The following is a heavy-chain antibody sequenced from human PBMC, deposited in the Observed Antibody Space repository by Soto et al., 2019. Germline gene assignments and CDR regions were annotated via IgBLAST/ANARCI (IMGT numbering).Heavy chain of an antibody. CDR1: GFTFSSYA. J-gene: IGHJ6*03. CDR2: ISGSGGST. CDR3: AKEAGQLRFLEWPTGDKDV. Sequence: EVQLLESGGGLVQPGGSLRLSCAASGFTFSSYAMSWVRQAPGKGLEWVSAISGSGGSTYYADSVKGWFTISRDNSKNTLYLQMNSLRAEDTAVYYCAKEAGQLRFLEWPTGDKDVWGKGTTVTVSS. V-gene: IGHV3-23*01. D-gene: IGHD3-3*01.